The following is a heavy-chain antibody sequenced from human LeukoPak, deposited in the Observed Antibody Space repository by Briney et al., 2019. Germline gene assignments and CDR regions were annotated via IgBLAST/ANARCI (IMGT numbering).Heavy chain of an antibody. CDR1: GGSISSGGYY. CDR2: IYYSGST. V-gene: IGHV4-31*03. CDR3: ARGMGYYDILTGYSEEDAFDI. Sequence: SQTLSLTCTVSGGSISSGGYYWSWIRQHPGKGLEWIGYIYYSGSTYYNPSLKSRVIISVDTSKNQFSLKLSSVTAADTAVYYCARGMGYYDILTGYSEEDAFDIWGQGTMVTVSS. D-gene: IGHD3-9*01. J-gene: IGHJ3*02.